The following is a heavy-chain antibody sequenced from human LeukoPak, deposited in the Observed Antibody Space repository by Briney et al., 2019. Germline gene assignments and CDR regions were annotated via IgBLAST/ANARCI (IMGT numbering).Heavy chain of an antibody. V-gene: IGHV4-39*07. CDR3: ARRIAAAPNNWFDP. CDR2: IYYSGST. D-gene: IGHD6-13*01. Sequence: SETLSLTCTVSGGSISSSSYYWGWIRQPPGKGLEWIGSIYYSGSTYYNPSLKSRVTISVDTSKNQFSLKLSSVTAADTAVYYCARRIAAAPNNWFDPWGQGTLVTVSS. J-gene: IGHJ5*02. CDR1: GGSISSSSYY.